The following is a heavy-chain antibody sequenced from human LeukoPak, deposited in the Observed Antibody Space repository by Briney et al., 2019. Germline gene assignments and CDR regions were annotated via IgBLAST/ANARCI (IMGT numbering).Heavy chain of an antibody. CDR3: AKGYGWDAYYYYYYMDV. CDR2: MSSSSKYI. V-gene: IGHV3-21*04. D-gene: IGHD2-8*02. J-gene: IGHJ6*03. Sequence: GGTLTLTCAASGFTFWSYSMNRVLEAPGKGLERVSSMSSSSKYIYYADSVKGRFTTSRVNAKNSLYLYMYLLIADITTVYYIAKGYGWDAYYYYYYMDVWGKGTTVTISS. CDR1: GFTFWSYS.